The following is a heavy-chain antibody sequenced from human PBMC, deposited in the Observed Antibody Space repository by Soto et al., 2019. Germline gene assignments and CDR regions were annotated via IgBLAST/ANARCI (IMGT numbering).Heavy chain of an antibody. CDR2: INPETGRT. CDR1: GYTFTGYY. Sequence: QVQLVQSGADVKTPGASVRVSCKASGYTFTGYYVHWVREAPGQGLEWMGWINPETGRTSYAQKFQGRVTLSRDTSINTAYLELSSLRFDDAAVYFCARERFQVISDGMDVWGQGTTVTVSS. J-gene: IGHJ6*02. D-gene: IGHD2-21*01. V-gene: IGHV1-2*02. CDR3: ARERFQVISDGMDV.